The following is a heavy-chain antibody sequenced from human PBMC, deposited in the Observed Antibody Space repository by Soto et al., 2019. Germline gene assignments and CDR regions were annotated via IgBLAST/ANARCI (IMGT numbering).Heavy chain of an antibody. CDR1: AGSISSSSYY. J-gene: IGHJ6*02. CDR2: IYYSGST. V-gene: IGHV4-61*01. Sequence: SETLSLTCTVSAGSISSSSYYWGWIRQTPGKGLEWIGYIYYSGSTNYNPSLKSRVTISVDTSKNQFSLKLSSVTAADTAVYYCAREVGGGYSYGFRYYYGMDVWGQGTTVTVSS. CDR3: AREVGGGYSYGFRYYYGMDV. D-gene: IGHD5-18*01.